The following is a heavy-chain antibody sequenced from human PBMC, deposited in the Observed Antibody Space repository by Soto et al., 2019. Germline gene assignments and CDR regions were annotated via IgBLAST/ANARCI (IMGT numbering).Heavy chain of an antibody. V-gene: IGHV3-30-3*01. CDR2: MSYDGSDK. J-gene: IGHJ4*02. D-gene: IGHD2-2*01. Sequence: QVQLVESGGGVVQPGRSLRLSCAASGFSFRSYAMHWVRQAPGKGLEWVAVMSYDGSDKDYADSVKGRFTISRDNSKNTLYLKMSSLRAEDTAVYYCARARLDTPALEYWGQGTLVTVSS. CDR3: ARARLDTPALEY. CDR1: GFSFRSYA.